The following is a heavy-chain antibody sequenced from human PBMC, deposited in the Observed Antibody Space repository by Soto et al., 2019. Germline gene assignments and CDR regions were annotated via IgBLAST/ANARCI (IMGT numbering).Heavy chain of an antibody. CDR3: ARDGVRGVIPYGMDV. D-gene: IGHD3-10*01. CDR1: GFTVSSNY. CDR2: IYSGGST. Sequence: EVQLVESGGGLIQPGGSLRLSCAASGFTVSSNYMSWVRQAPGKGLEWVSVIYSGGSTYYADSVKGRFTISRDNSKNTLYLQMNSLRAEDTAVYYCARDGVRGVIPYGMDVWGQGTTVTVS. V-gene: IGHV3-53*01. J-gene: IGHJ6*02.